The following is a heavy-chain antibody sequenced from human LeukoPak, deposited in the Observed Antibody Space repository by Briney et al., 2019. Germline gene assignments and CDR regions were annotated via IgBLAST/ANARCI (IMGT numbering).Heavy chain of an antibody. CDR1: GGSISSYY. D-gene: IGHD3-22*01. Sequence: PSETLSLTCTVSGGSISSYYWSWIRQPPGKGLEWIGYICYSGSTNYNPSLKSRVTISVDTSKNQFSLKLSSVTAADTAVYYCARARGDYDSSGSDFDYWGQGTLVTVSS. CDR3: ARARGDYDSSGSDFDY. J-gene: IGHJ4*02. V-gene: IGHV4-59*01. CDR2: ICYSGST.